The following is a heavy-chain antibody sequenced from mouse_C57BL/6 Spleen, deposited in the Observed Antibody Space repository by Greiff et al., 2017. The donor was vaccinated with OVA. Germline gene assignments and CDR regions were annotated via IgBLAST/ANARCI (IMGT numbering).Heavy chain of an antibody. J-gene: IGHJ4*01. CDR3: ARPTRYAMDY. CDR1: GYTFTSYW. Sequence: QVQLKQPGAELVRPGSSVKLSCKASGYTFTSYWMDWVKQRPGQGLEWIGNIYPSDSETHYNQKFKDKATLTVDKSSSTAYMQLSSLTSEDSAVYYCARPTRYAMDYWGQGTSVTVSS. CDR2: IYPSDSET. D-gene: IGHD2-10*01. V-gene: IGHV1-61*01.